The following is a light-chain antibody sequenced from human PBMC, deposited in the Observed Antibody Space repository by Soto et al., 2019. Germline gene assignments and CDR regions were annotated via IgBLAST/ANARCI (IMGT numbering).Light chain of an antibody. CDR1: QSVSSTY. J-gene: IGKJ1*01. Sequence: EIVLTHPPGPLSSSPGERATLSCRASQSVSSTYLAWYKQKPGQAPRLLIYGASSRATGIPDRFSGSGSGTDYTLTISRLEPEYFAVDYCQQYGSSPPWTCGQGTKVDIK. CDR3: QQYGSSPPWT. V-gene: IGKV3-20*01. CDR2: GAS.